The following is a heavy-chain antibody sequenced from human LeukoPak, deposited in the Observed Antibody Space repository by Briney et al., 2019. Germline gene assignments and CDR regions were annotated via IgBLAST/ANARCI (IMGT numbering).Heavy chain of an antibody. CDR3: ARITTYYYDSSGSEGWFDP. Sequence: GGSLRLSCAASGFTFNSYSMNWVRQAPGKGLEWVSSISSSSSYIYYADSVKGRFTISRDNAKNSLYLQMNSLRAEDTAVYYCARITTYYYDSSGSEGWFDPWGQGTLVTVSS. D-gene: IGHD3-22*01. V-gene: IGHV3-21*01. CDR1: GFTFNSYS. CDR2: ISSSSSYI. J-gene: IGHJ5*02.